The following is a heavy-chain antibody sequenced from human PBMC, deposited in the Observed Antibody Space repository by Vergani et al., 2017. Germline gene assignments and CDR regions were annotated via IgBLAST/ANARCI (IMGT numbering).Heavy chain of an antibody. D-gene: IGHD6-19*01. V-gene: IGHV3-7*01. CDR2: IKQDGSEK. CDR3: ARVRAVAGSFYCMDV. Sequence: EVQLVESGGGLVQPGGSLRLSCAASGFTFSSYWMSWVRQAPGKGLEGVANIKQDGSEKYYVDSVKGRFTISRDNAKNSLYLQMNSLRAEDTAVYYCARVRAVAGSFYCMDVWGQGTTVTVSS. CDR1: GFTFSSYW. J-gene: IGHJ6*02.